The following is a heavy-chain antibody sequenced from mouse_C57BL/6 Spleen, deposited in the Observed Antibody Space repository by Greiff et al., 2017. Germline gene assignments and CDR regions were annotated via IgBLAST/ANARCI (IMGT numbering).Heavy chain of an antibody. J-gene: IGHJ1*03. CDR3: ARRGIYDGYSYWYFDV. D-gene: IGHD2-3*01. CDR2: ISSGSSNI. CDR1: GFTFSDYG. V-gene: IGHV5-17*01. Sequence: EVKVVESGGGLVKPGGSLKLSCAASGFTFSDYGMHWVRQAPEKGLEWVAYISSGSSNIYYADTVKGRFTIFRDNAKNTLFLQMTSLRSEDTAMYYCARRGIYDGYSYWYFDVWGTGTTVTVSS.